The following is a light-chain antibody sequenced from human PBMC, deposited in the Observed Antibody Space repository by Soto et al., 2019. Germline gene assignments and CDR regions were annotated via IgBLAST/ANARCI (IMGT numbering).Light chain of an antibody. CDR1: QSISSY. J-gene: IGKJ1*01. CDR3: QQSYSTPRT. CDR2: AAS. V-gene: IGKV1-39*01. Sequence: DIQMTQSPSSLSASVGDRVTITCRASQSISSYLNWYQQKPGKAPKLLIYAASSLQSGVPSRFSGSGSGTDFPHTISSLQPEDFATYYCQQSYSTPRTFGQGTKVEIK.